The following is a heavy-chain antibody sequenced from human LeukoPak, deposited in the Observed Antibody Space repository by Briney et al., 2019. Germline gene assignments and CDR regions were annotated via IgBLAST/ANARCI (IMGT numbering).Heavy chain of an antibody. V-gene: IGHV3-7*01. CDR1: GFTFSSYW. CDR3: AREIIVAGYYYYYMDV. Sequence: PGGSLRLSCAASGFTFSSYWMSWVRQAPGKGLEWVANIKQDGSEKYYVDSVKGRFTISRDNAKNSLYLQMNSLRAEDTAVYYCAREIIVAGYYYYYMDVWGKGTTVTVSS. D-gene: IGHD2-15*01. J-gene: IGHJ6*03. CDR2: IKQDGSEK.